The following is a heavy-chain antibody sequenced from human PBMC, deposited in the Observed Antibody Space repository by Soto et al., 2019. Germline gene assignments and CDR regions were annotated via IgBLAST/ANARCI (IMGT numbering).Heavy chain of an antibody. CDR3: ATRITVFGLLIPPFDP. CDR2: INHTGGT. V-gene: IGHV4-34*02. CDR1: GGSVNGYY. Sequence: QVHLQQWGAGLLKPSETQSLTCAVYGGSVNGYYWNWIRQPPGKGLEWIGEINHTGGTHYNPSLKSRVTMSVDTSKNQFSLRLSSVTAADTAIYYCATRITVFGLLIPPFDPWGQGTQVTVSS. J-gene: IGHJ5*02. D-gene: IGHD3-3*01.